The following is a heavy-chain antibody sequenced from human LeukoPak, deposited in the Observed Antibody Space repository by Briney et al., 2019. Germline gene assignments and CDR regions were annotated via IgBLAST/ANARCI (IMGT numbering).Heavy chain of an antibody. Sequence: SETLSLTCTVSGGSISSYYWSWIRQPPGKGLEWIGYIYTSGSTNYNPSLKSRVTISVDTSKNQFSLKLSSVTAADTAVYYCARLIVPAALMDVWGEGTTVTVSS. J-gene: IGHJ6*03. CDR1: GGSISSYY. V-gene: IGHV4-4*09. D-gene: IGHD2-2*01. CDR3: ARLIVPAALMDV. CDR2: IYTSGST.